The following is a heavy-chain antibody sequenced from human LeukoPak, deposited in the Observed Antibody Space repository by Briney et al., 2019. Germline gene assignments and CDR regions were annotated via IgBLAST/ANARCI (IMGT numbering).Heavy chain of an antibody. V-gene: IGHV3-48*01. D-gene: IGHD4-23*01. CDR3: AKDWDSVDWFDP. CDR2: ISTRSSTI. J-gene: IGHJ5*02. CDR1: GFIFSSYS. Sequence: GGSLRLSCAASGFIFSSYSMNWVRQAPGKGLEWVSFISTRSSTIYYADSVKGRFTISRDNSKNTLYLQMNSLRAEDTAVYYCAKDWDSVDWFDPWGQGTLVTVSS.